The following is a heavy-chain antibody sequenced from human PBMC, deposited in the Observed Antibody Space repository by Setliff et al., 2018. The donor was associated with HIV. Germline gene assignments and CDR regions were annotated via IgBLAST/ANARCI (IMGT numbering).Heavy chain of an antibody. CDR3: ARGRGSY. V-gene: IGHV4-4*07. J-gene: IGHJ4*02. Sequence: PSETLSLTCRVSGGSISSYYWSWIRQPAGEGLEWIGHIFTSGSTNYNPSLKSRVSISLDTSKNQFSLKLSSVTAADTAMYYCARGRGSYWGQGTLVTVSS. CDR2: IFTSGST. CDR1: GGSISSYY. D-gene: IGHD1-26*01.